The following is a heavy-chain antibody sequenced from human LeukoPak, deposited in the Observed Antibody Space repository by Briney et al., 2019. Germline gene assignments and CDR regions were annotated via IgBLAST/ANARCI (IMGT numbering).Heavy chain of an antibody. V-gene: IGHV4-59*12. CDR1: DGSINAYY. J-gene: IGHJ4*02. CDR3: ARARPSYYYGSGSYYKGPYYFDY. D-gene: IGHD3-10*01. CDR2: IYYSGST. Sequence: SETLSLTCNVSDGSINAYYWTWIRQPPGKGLEWIGYIYYSGSTNYNPSLKSRVTISVDTSKNQFSLKLSSVTAADTAVYYCARARPSYYYGSGSYYKGPYYFDYWGQGTLVTVSS.